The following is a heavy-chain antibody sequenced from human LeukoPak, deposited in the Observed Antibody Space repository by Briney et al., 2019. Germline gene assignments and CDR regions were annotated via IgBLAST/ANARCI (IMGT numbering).Heavy chain of an antibody. J-gene: IGHJ4*02. CDR2: IDTRGGRT. D-gene: IGHD6-13*01. Sequence: ASVKVSCKASGYTFTSYYIHWVRQAPGQGLAWMGIIDTRGGRTTFAQRFQGRVSMTKDTSTSTVYMDLGSLRSEDTAVYYCARDLGRGAAASYYFDYWGQGTVVTVSS. CDR3: ARDLGRGAAASYYFDY. CDR1: GYTFTSYY. V-gene: IGHV1-46*01.